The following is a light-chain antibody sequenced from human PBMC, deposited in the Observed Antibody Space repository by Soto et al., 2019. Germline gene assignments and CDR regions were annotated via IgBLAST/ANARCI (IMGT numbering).Light chain of an antibody. V-gene: IGLV2-23*01. CDR3: CSYAGSSTYV. Sequence: TPRACVTGSLGPSITISRTRPPYDVGTYNLVSWYQRHPGKAPKLLIYETKKRPSGIPSRFSGSKSGNTASLTISGLQAEDEAEYSCCSYAGSSTYVFGTGTKVTVL. J-gene: IGLJ1*01. CDR1: PYDVGTYNL. CDR2: ETK.